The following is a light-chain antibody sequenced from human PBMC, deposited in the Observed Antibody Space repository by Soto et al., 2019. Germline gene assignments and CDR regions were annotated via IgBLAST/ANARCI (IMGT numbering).Light chain of an antibody. CDR1: QSVSSY. J-gene: IGKJ5*01. CDR2: DAS. V-gene: IGKV3-11*01. CDR3: QQRSNWLT. Sequence: EIVLTQSPSTLSLSPVERSTLSFRASQSVSSYLAWYQQKPGQAPRLLIYDASNRATGIPARFSGSGSGTDFTLTISSLEPEDFAVYYCQQRSNWLTFGQGTRLEI.